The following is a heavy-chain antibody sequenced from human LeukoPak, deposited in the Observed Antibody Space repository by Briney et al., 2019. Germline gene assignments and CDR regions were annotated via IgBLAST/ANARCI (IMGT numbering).Heavy chain of an antibody. Sequence: PSETLSLTCAVYGGSFSGYYWNWIRQPPGKGLEWIGEINHSGSTNYNPSLKSRVTISVDTSKNQFSLKLSSVTAADTAVYYCARAYYDFWSGYYTGGGYYYYYMDVWGKGTTVTVSS. CDR3: ARAYYDFWSGYYTGGGYYYYYMDV. CDR1: GGSFSGYY. D-gene: IGHD3-3*01. CDR2: INHSGST. J-gene: IGHJ6*03. V-gene: IGHV4-34*01.